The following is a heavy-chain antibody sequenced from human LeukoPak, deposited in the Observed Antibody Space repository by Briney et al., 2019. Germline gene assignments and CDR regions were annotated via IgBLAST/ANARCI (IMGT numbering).Heavy chain of an antibody. J-gene: IGHJ4*02. V-gene: IGHV1-2*02. Sequence: ASVKVSCKASGYTFTCYYMHWVRQAPGQGLEWMGWINPNSGGTNYAQKFQGRVTMTEDTSTDTAYMELSSLRSEDTAVYYCATSIATEFDYWGQGTLVTVSS. CDR3: ATSIATEFDY. D-gene: IGHD2/OR15-2a*01. CDR2: INPNSGGT. CDR1: GYTFTCYY.